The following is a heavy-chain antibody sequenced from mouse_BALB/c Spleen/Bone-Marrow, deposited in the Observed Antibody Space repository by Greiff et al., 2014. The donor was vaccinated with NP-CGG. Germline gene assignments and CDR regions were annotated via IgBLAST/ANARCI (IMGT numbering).Heavy chain of an antibody. D-gene: IGHD2-12*01. V-gene: IGHV1-54*01. CDR2: INPGSGGT. CDR1: GYAFTNYL. J-gene: IGHJ4*01. CDR3: ARLRRGGFYTMDY. Sequence: VQLQQSGAEVVRPGTSVKVSCKASGYAFTNYLIEWVKQRPGQGLEWIGVINPGSGGTNYNEKFKGKLTLTADKSSSTAYMQFSSLTSDDSAVYFCARLRRGGFYTMDYWGQGTSVTVSS.